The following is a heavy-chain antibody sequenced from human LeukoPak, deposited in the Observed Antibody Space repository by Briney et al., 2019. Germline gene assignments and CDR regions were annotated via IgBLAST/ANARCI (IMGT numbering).Heavy chain of an antibody. D-gene: IGHD2-2*02. V-gene: IGHV3-21*01. J-gene: IGHJ1*01. CDR1: GFTFSSYS. CDR2: ISSSSSYI. CDR3: ASGAYYCSSTSCYKAEYFQH. Sequence: GGSLRLSCAASGFTFSSYSMNWVRLAPGKGLEWVSSISSSSSYIYYADSVKGRFTISRDNAKNSLYLQMNSLRAEDTAVYYCASGAYYCSSTSCYKAEYFQHWGQGTLVTVSS.